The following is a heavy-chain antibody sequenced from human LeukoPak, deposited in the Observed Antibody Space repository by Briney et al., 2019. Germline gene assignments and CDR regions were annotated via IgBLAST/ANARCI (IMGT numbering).Heavy chain of an antibody. CDR1: GFTFSDYY. Sequence: PGGSLRLSCAASGFTFSDYYMSWIRQAPGKGLEWVSVIYSGAGTYYADSVKGRFTISRDNAKNSLYLQMNSLRAEDTAVYYCAELGITMIGGVWGKGTTVTISS. D-gene: IGHD3-10*02. V-gene: IGHV3-66*01. CDR2: IYSGAGT. J-gene: IGHJ6*04. CDR3: AELGITMIGGV.